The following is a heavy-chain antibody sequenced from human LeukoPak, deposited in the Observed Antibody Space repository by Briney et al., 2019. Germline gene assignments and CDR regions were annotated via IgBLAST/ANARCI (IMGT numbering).Heavy chain of an antibody. CDR2: IIPIFGTA. CDR3: ARVIKDVVGGYGLLYYYYGMDV. V-gene: IGHV1-69*06. J-gene: IGHJ6*04. Sequence: SVKVSCKASGGTFSSYAISWVRQAPGQGLEWMGGIIPIFGTANYAQKFQGRVTITADKSTSTAYMELSSLRSEDTAVYYCARVIKDVVGGYGLLYYYYGMDVWGKGTTVTVSS. D-gene: IGHD1-26*01. CDR1: GGTFSSYA.